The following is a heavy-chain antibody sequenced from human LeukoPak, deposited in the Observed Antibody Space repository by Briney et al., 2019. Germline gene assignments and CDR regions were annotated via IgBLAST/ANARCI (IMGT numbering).Heavy chain of an antibody. CDR2: INTDGSST. V-gene: IGHV3-74*01. CDR3: AHYVHYYGSGSYSTYNWFDP. CDR1: GFTLSSYW. D-gene: IGHD3-10*01. Sequence: GGSLRLSCAASGFTLSSYWMHWVRQGPGKGLVWVSRINTDGSSTNYADPVKGRFTIFRDNAKNTLYLQMNSLRAEDTAVYYCAHYVHYYGSGSYSTYNWFDPWGQGTLVTVSS. J-gene: IGHJ5*02.